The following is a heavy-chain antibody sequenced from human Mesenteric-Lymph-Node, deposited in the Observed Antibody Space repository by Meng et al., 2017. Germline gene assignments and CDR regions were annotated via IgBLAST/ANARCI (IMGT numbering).Heavy chain of an antibody. J-gene: IGHJ4*02. D-gene: IGHD5-18*01. CDR1: VSSISSSNW. CDR3: ASSGYSYGYRFDY. CDR2: IYHSGST. Sequence: QVECQGAGLGPVRPSGTLSLTCAVSVSSISSSNWWSWVRKPPGKGLEWMGEIYHSGSTNYNPSLKSRVTISVDTSKNQFSLKLSSVTAADTAVYYCASSGYSYGYRFDYWGQGTLVTVSS. V-gene: IGHV4-4*02.